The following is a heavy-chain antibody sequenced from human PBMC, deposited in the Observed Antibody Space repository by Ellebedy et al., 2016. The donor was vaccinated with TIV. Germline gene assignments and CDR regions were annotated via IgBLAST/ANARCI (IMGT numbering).Heavy chain of an antibody. CDR1: GFSFSGFA. J-gene: IGHJ4*02. V-gene: IGHV3-23*01. D-gene: IGHD5-24*01. Sequence: PGGSLRLSCAASGFSFSGFAITWVLXAPGKGLEWVSTISGSGGTTYYTDSVRGRFTVSRDNSKNTLDLQMNSVRAEDTAVYYCAKCQTGYNSREQFHXEYWGQGSLVTVSS. CDR3: AKCQTGYNSREQFHXEY. CDR2: ISGSGGTT.